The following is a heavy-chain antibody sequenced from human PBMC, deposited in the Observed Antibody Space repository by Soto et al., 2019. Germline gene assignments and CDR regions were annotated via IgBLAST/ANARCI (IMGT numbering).Heavy chain of an antibody. J-gene: IGHJ3*02. D-gene: IGHD3-22*01. V-gene: IGHV1-69*12. CDR3: ATYNSDRVHDPFDI. CDR2: IIPLFGTT. Sequence: QVQLVQSGAEVKKPGSSVKVSCKASGGTLNNYGFSWVRQAPGQGLEWMGGIIPLFGTTNYAQKFQGRVTLTADESTSTAYMRLSSLSSEDTAVYFCATYNSDRVHDPFDIWGKETMVRLF. CDR1: GGTLNNYG.